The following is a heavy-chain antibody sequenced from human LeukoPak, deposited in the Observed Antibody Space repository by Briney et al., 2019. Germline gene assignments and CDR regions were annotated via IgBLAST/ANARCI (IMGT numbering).Heavy chain of an antibody. CDR1: GFTFSSYW. V-gene: IGHV3-74*01. Sequence: GGSLRLSCAASGFTFSSYWMHWVRQVPEKGLVWVARINEDGRVTSYADSVKGRFTISRDNGKNTVYLQMNSLRAEDTAVYYCARDLTFLETPGDDSDYWGQGSLVTVSS. D-gene: IGHD4-23*01. CDR3: ARDLTFLETPGDDSDY. CDR2: INEDGRVT. J-gene: IGHJ4*02.